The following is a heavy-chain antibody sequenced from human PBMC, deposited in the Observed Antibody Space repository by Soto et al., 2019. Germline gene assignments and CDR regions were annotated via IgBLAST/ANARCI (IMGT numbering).Heavy chain of an antibody. D-gene: IGHD6-13*01. J-gene: IGHJ6*02. V-gene: IGHV3-30*18. CDR1: GFTFSSYG. Sequence: GWSLRLSCAASGFTFSSYGMHWVRQAPGKGLEWVAFISYDGSNKYYADSVKGRFTISRDNSKNTLYLQMNSLRAEDTAVYYCAKAHGAAAWSLYGMDVWGQGTTVTVSS. CDR2: ISYDGSNK. CDR3: AKAHGAAAWSLYGMDV.